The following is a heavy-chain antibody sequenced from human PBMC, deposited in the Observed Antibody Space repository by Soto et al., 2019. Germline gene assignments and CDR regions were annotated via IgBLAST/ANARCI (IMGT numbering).Heavy chain of an antibody. CDR2: IYYSGST. CDR1: GGSISSSSYY. CDR3: AGYDYDYIWGSYGRHDY. Sequence: SETLSLTCTVSGGSISSSSYYWGWIRQPPGKGLEWIGSIYYSGSTYYNPSLKSRVTISVDTSKNQFSLKLSSVTAADTAVYYCAGYDYDYIWGSYGRHDYWGQGTLVTVSS. J-gene: IGHJ4*02. D-gene: IGHD3-16*01. V-gene: IGHV4-39*01.